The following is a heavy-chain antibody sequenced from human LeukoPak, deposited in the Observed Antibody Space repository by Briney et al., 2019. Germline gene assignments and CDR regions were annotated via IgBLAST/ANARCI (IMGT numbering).Heavy chain of an antibody. V-gene: IGHV1-8*01. CDR3: ARGPFMAPLKPDY. CDR1: GYTFTSYD. Sequence: ASVKVSCKASGYTFTSYDINWVRQATGQGLEWMGWMNPNSGNTGYAQKFQGRVTMARNTSISTAYMELSSLRSEDTAVYYCARGPFMAPLKPDYWGQGTLVTVSS. J-gene: IGHJ4*02. D-gene: IGHD5-24*01. CDR2: MNPNSGNT.